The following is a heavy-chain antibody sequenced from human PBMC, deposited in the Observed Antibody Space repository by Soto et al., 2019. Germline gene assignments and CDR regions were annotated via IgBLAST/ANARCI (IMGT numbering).Heavy chain of an antibody. J-gene: IGHJ4*02. CDR2: ISPENGNT. V-gene: IGHV1-18*04. CDR3: ARDRPYYYDSSGYSFDY. D-gene: IGHD3-22*01. Sequence: ASVKVSCKASGYPFNSYCVSWVRQAPVQGLEWMGWISPENGNTNYAQKLQGRVTMTTDTSTSTAYMELRSLRSDDTAVYYCARDRPYYYDSSGYSFDYWGQGTLVTVSS. CDR1: GYPFNSYC.